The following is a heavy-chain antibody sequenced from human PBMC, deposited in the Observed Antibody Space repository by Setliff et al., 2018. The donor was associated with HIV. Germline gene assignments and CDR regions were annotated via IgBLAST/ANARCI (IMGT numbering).Heavy chain of an antibody. D-gene: IGHD6-19*01. Sequence: PGASVKVSCKASGYTFTSYAMHWVRQAPGQRLEWMGWINAGNGNTKYSQKFQGRVTITRDTSASTAYMELSSLRSEDTAVYYCASEPIAVAGTGRAPVLLYWGQGTLVTVSS. CDR2: INAGNGNT. V-gene: IGHV1-3*01. CDR3: ASEPIAVAGTGRAPVLLY. CDR1: GYTFTSYA. J-gene: IGHJ4*02.